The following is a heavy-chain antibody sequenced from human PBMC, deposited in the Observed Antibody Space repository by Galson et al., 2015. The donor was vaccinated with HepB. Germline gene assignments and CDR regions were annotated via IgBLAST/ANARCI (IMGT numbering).Heavy chain of an antibody. V-gene: IGHV1-69*10. CDR1: GGTFSSYA. CDR2: IIPILGIA. D-gene: IGHD6-19*01. J-gene: IGHJ4*02. Sequence: SVKVSCKASGGTFSSYAISWVRQAPGQGLEWMGGIIPILGIANYAQKFQGRVTITADKSTSTAYMELSSLRSEDTAVYYCATHIAVANSRPSAFFDYWGQGTLVTVSS. CDR3: ATHIAVANSRPSAFFDY.